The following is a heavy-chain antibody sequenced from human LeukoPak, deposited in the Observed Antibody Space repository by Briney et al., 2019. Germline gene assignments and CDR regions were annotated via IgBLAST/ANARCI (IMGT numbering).Heavy chain of an antibody. CDR3: AKDIAGYSSSWYAGGFDY. Sequence: GGSLRLSCAASGFTFDDYAMHWVRQAPGKGLEWVSGISWNSGSIGYADSVKGRFTISRDNAKNSLYLQMNSLRAEDTALYYCAKDIAGYSSSWYAGGFDYWGQGTLVTVSS. CDR1: GFTFDDYA. D-gene: IGHD6-13*01. CDR2: ISWNSGSI. V-gene: IGHV3-9*01. J-gene: IGHJ4*02.